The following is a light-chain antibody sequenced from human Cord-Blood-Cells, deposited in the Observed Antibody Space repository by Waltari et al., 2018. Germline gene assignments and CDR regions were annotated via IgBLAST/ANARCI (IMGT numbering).Light chain of an antibody. CDR3: CSYAGSYTYV. J-gene: IGLJ1*01. V-gene: IGLV2-11*01. CDR1: SSDVGGYNY. Sequence: QSALTQPRSVSGSPGQSVTISCTGTSSDVGGYNYVSWYQQHPGKAPKLMIYEVSKRPSGVPDRFSGSKSGNTASLTISWLQAEDEADYYCCSYAGSYTYVFGTGTKVTVL. CDR2: EVS.